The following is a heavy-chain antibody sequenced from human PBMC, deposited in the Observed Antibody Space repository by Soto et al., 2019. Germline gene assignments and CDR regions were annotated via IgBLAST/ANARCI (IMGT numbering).Heavy chain of an antibody. CDR2: ISSSSSYI. D-gene: IGHD6-19*01. CDR1: GFTFSSYS. V-gene: IGHV3-21*01. J-gene: IGHJ4*02. Sequence: GGSLRLSCAASGFTFSSYSMNWVRQAPGKGLEWVSSISSSSSYIYYADSVKGRFTISRDNAKNSLYLQMNSLRAEDTAVYYCARVVSSGKSGRDYWGQGTLVTVSS. CDR3: ARVVSSGKSGRDY.